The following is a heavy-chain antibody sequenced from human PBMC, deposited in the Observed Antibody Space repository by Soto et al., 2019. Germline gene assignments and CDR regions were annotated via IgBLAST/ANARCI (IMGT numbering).Heavy chain of an antibody. Sequence: QVQLVESGGGVVQPARSLRLSCAASGFTFSSYAMHWVRQAPGKGLEWVAVISYDGSNKYYADSVKGRFTISRDNSKNTLYLQMNSLRAEDTAVYFCARGDFWSGYANYYYYGMDVWGQGTTVTVSS. D-gene: IGHD3-3*01. V-gene: IGHV3-30-3*01. J-gene: IGHJ6*02. CDR2: ISYDGSNK. CDR3: ARGDFWSGYANYYYYGMDV. CDR1: GFTFSSYA.